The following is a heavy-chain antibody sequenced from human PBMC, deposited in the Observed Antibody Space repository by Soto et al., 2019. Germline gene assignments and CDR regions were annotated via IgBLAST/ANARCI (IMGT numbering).Heavy chain of an antibody. CDR2: IYWDDDK. Sequence: QITLKESGPTLVKPTQTLTLTCTFSGFSLSTSGVGVGWIRQPPGKALEWLALIYWDDDKRYSPSLKSRLTITKDTSXXQXFXXMTNMDPVDTATYYCAHTVGHSCDSSGPPFCYYDLWGRGTLVTVSS. CDR3: AHTVGHSCDSSGPPFCYYDL. CDR1: GFSLSTSGVG. V-gene: IGHV2-5*02. J-gene: IGHJ2*01. D-gene: IGHD3-22*01.